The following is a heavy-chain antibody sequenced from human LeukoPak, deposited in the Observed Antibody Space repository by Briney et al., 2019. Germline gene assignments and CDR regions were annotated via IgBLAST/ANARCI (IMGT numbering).Heavy chain of an antibody. D-gene: IGHD3-9*01. V-gene: IGHV3-53*01. J-gene: IGHJ3*02. CDR2: IHNDGNT. CDR1: GFIVGANY. CDR3: AKDDRVGRYFDWLPFAYAFDI. Sequence: GGSLRLSCAASGFIVGANYLSWVRQAPGKGLEWVSVIHNDGNTYYADSVKGRFTISRDNSKNTLYLQMNSLRAEDTAVYYCAKDDRVGRYFDWLPFAYAFDIWGQGTMVTVSS.